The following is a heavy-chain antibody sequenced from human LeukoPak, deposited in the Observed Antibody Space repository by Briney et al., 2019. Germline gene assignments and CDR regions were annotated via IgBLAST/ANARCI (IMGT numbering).Heavy chain of an antibody. CDR2: ISYDGSNK. Sequence: GGSLRLSCAASGFTFSSYSMNWVRQAPGKGLEWVAVISYDGSNKYYADSVKGRFTISRDNSKNTLYLQMNSLRAEDTAVYYCARDRIVGATGFDYWGQGTLVTVSS. J-gene: IGHJ4*02. CDR1: GFTFSSYS. D-gene: IGHD1-26*01. CDR3: ARDRIVGATGFDY. V-gene: IGHV3-30*03.